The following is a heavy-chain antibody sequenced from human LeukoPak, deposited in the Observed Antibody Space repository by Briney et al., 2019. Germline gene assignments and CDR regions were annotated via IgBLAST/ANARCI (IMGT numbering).Heavy chain of an antibody. D-gene: IGHD3-3*01. J-gene: IGHJ4*02. Sequence: SETLSLTCAVSGDSISSGDYSWSWIRQPPGKGLEWIGYIYNSGSTNYNPSLKSRVTISLDTSKSQFSLKVRYVTAADTAVYYCARGLNDSWTGENYWGQGTLVTVSS. CDR1: GDSISSGDYS. V-gene: IGHV4-30-4*07. CDR3: ARGLNDSWTGENY. CDR2: IYNSGST.